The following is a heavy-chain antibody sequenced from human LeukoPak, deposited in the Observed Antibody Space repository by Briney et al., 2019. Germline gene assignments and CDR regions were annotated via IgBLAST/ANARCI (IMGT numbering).Heavy chain of an antibody. D-gene: IGHD3-10*01. Sequence: GGSLRLSCAASGFTFGNYWMHWVRQDPGKGLVWVSFINPDGSTTNYADSVKGRFTISRDNAKNALYLQMNSLRAEDTAVYYCAKDLHYGSADYWGQGTLVTVSS. CDR3: AKDLHYGSADY. J-gene: IGHJ4*02. CDR2: INPDGSTT. V-gene: IGHV3-74*01. CDR1: GFTFGNYW.